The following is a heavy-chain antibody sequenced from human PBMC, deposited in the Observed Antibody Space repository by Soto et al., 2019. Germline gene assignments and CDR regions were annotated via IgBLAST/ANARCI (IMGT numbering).Heavy chain of an antibody. CDR1: GGSISSGGYY. CDR2: IYYSGST. Sequence: PSETLSLTCTVSGGSISSGGYYWSWIRQHPGKGLEWIGYIYYSGSTYYNPSLKSRVTISVDTSKNQFSLKLSSVTAADTAVYYCARDNSKGGGEYFDYWGQGTLVTVSS. D-gene: IGHD2-15*01. J-gene: IGHJ4*02. V-gene: IGHV4-31*03. CDR3: ARDNSKGGGEYFDY.